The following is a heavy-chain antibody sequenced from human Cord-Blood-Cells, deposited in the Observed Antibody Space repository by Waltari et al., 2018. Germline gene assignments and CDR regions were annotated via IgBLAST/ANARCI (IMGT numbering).Heavy chain of an antibody. Sequence: QVQLVQSGAEVKKPGASVKVSCKASGYTFTGYYMHWVRQAPGQGLEWMGWINPNSGGTNYAQKFQGWVTMTRDTSISTAYMELSRLRSDDTAVYYCARVGEVVAATLGAFDIWGQGTMVTVSS. CDR2: INPNSGGT. J-gene: IGHJ3*02. CDR3: ARVGEVVAATLGAFDI. D-gene: IGHD2-15*01. V-gene: IGHV1-2*04. CDR1: GYTFTGYY.